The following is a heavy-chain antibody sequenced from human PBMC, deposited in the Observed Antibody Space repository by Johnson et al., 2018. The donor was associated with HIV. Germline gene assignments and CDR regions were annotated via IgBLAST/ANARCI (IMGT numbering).Heavy chain of an antibody. CDR1: GFTFSSYA. J-gene: IGHJ3*02. D-gene: IGHD3-22*01. V-gene: IGHV3-64*01. CDR3: AKGRDSSGFGAFDI. CDR2: ISSNGGST. Sequence: MQLVESGGGLVQPGGSLRLSCAASGFTFSSYAMHWVRQAPGKGLEYVSAISSNGGSTYYANSVKGRFTISRDNSKNTLYLQMGSLRAEDMAVYYCAKGRDSSGFGAFDIWGQGTMVTVSS.